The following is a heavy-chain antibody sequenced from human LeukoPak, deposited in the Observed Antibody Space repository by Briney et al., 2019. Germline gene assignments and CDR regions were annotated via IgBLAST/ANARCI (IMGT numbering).Heavy chain of an antibody. CDR1: GGALSGYY. Sequence: SETPSLTCAVYGGALSGYYWSWIPQPPGKGPEWIGEINHSGSTNYNPSLKSRVTISVDTSKNQFSLKLSSVTAADTAVYYCARGLKSYYYYGMDVWGQGTTVTVSS. J-gene: IGHJ6*02. CDR2: INHSGST. CDR3: ARGLKSYYYYGMDV. V-gene: IGHV4-34*01. D-gene: IGHD3-3*01.